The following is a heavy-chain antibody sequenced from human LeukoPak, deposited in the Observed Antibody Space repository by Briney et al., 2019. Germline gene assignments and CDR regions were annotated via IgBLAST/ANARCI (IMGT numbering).Heavy chain of an antibody. CDR3: AREGYYGSGSPPSLCFDY. CDR1: GFTFSSYV. CDR2: TSSDLNVK. V-gene: IGHV3-30-3*01. Sequence: GGSLRLSCAASGFTFSSYVIHWVRQAPGKGLEWVAVTSSDLNVKLYADSVKGRFTISRDNSRSTLYLQMNSLRPEDTAIYYCAREGYYGSGSPPSLCFDYWGQGTLVTVSS. D-gene: IGHD3-10*01. J-gene: IGHJ4*02.